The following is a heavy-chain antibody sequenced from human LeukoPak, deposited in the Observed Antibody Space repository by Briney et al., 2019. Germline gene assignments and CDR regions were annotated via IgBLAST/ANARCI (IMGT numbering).Heavy chain of an antibody. CDR3: ARQVAAAGRIHDY. V-gene: IGHV4-4*07. CDR1: GGSISSDY. J-gene: IGHJ4*02. CDR2: IYTSGST. Sequence: SETLSLTCTVSGGSISSDYWSWIRQPAGKGLEWIGRIYTSGSTNYNPSLKSRVTISIDTSKNQFSLKLSSVTAADTALYYCARQVAAAGRIHDYWGQGTLVTVSS. D-gene: IGHD6-13*01.